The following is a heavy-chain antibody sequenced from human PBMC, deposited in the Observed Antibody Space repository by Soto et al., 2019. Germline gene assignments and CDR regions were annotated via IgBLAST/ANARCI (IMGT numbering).Heavy chain of an antibody. Sequence: ASVKVSCKASGYTFTSYGISWVRQAPGQGLEWMGWISAYNGNTNYAQKLQGRVTMTTDTSTSTAYMELRSLRSDDTAVYYWARGTYYYDSSGYPEYFQHWGQGTLVTVSS. J-gene: IGHJ1*01. CDR1: GYTFTSYG. D-gene: IGHD3-22*01. CDR2: ISAYNGNT. V-gene: IGHV1-18*01. CDR3: ARGTYYYDSSGYPEYFQH.